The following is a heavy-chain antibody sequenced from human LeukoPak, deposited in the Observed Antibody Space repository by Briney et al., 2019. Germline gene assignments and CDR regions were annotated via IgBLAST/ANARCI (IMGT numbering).Heavy chain of an antibody. CDR2: VYSSGET. V-gene: IGHV4-59*01. D-gene: IGHD3-22*01. Sequence: SETLSLTCSVSGGSISRYFWSWIRQPPGKGLEWIGYVYSSGETKYNPSLKSRISMSVDASKNEVSLKVSSVTAADTAMYYCARDSTHYYDSTYWFDPWGQGTLVTVSS. CDR3: ARDSTHYYDSTYWFDP. J-gene: IGHJ5*02. CDR1: GGSISRYF.